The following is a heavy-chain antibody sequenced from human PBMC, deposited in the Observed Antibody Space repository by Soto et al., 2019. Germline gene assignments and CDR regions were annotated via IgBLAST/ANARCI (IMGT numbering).Heavy chain of an antibody. Sequence: GGSLRLSCAASGFTVSSNYMSWVRQAPGKGLEWVSVIYSGGSTYYADSVKGGFTISRDNSKNTLYLQMNSLRAEDTAAYYCAREGAAAGGYYSYYMEVWGKGTTVTVSS. CDR3: AREGAAAGGYYSYYMEV. D-gene: IGHD6-13*01. J-gene: IGHJ6*03. CDR1: GFTVSSNY. V-gene: IGHV3-66*01. CDR2: IYSGGST.